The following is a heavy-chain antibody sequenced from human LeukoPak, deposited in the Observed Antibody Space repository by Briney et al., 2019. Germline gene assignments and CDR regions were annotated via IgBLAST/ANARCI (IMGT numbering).Heavy chain of an antibody. V-gene: IGHV4-34*01. Sequence: SETLSLTCTFYGGSFSSYYWSWVRQPPGKGLEWIGEINHSGSTTYNPSLRSRVTISVDTSKKHFSLKLTSVTAADTAVYFCAQTLEASTITVHYWGQGTLVTVSS. CDR3: AQTLEASTITVHY. CDR2: INHSGST. CDR1: GGSFSSYY. D-gene: IGHD1-1*01. J-gene: IGHJ4*02.